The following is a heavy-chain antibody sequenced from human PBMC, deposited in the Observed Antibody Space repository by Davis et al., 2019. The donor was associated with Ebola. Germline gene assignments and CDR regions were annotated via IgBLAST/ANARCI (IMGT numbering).Heavy chain of an antibody. Sequence: GGSLRLSCAASGFTFSSYSMNWVRQAPGKGLEWVSYLSSSSSTIYYADSVKGRFTISRDNAKNSLYLQMNSLRDEGTAVYYCARDKEGGYQLLGSVYFDYWGQGTLVTVSS. V-gene: IGHV3-48*02. CDR1: GFTFSSYS. D-gene: IGHD2-2*01. CDR3: ARDKEGGYQLLGSVYFDY. CDR2: LSSSSSTI. J-gene: IGHJ4*02.